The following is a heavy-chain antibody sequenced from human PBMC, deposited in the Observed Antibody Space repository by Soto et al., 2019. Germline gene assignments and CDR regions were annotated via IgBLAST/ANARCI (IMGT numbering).Heavy chain of an antibody. V-gene: IGHV1-3*01. CDR1: GYTFTGYA. D-gene: IGHD3-10*01. Sequence: EASVKVSCKASGYTFTGYAMHWVRQAPGQRLEWMGWINAGNGNTKYSQKFQGRVTITRDTSTSTAYMELRSLRSDDTAVYYCARGVGSGSYYNQYNWFDPWGQGTLVTVSS. J-gene: IGHJ5*02. CDR2: INAGNGNT. CDR3: ARGVGSGSYYNQYNWFDP.